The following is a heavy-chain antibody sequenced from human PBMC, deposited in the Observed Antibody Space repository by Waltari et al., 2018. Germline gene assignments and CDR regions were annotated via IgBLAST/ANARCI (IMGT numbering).Heavy chain of an antibody. Sequence: QVQLVESGGGVVHPGRSLRLSCEASGFTFSYHAMHWGRQAPGKGLEWVEGISYDGSDEYYADSVRGRFTISRDDSKDTVNLQMNSLRPEDTAVYYCARDGPLQIQSWYSFDYWGQGTLVTVSS. D-gene: IGHD5-18*01. CDR2: ISYDGSDE. J-gene: IGHJ4*02. CDR1: GFTFSYHA. V-gene: IGHV3-30*07. CDR3: ARDGPLQIQSWYSFDY.